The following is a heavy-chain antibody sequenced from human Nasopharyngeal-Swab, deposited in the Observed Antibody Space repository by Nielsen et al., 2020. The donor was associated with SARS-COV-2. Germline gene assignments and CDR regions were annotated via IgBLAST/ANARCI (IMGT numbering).Heavy chain of an antibody. V-gene: IGHV3-21*01. Sequence: GEYLKIPCAASGFTFNNYHFNWVRQAPGKGLEWVASSSSSSSYIYYADSVKGRFTIHRDNAKNSLYLQMNSLRAEDTAVYYCARDGLDYDFWSAYFLDVWGQGTTVTVSS. J-gene: IGHJ6*02. CDR3: ARDGLDYDFWSAYFLDV. D-gene: IGHD3-3*01. CDR2: SSSSSSYI. CDR1: GFTFNNYH.